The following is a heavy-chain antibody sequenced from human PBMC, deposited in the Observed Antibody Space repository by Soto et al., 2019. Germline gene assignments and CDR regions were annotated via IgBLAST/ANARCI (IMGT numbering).Heavy chain of an antibody. Sequence: SETLSLTCSVSGGSVSSYWWSWIRQPPGKGLEWIGYIYYTGSTNYSPSLKGRVTISLDASKSQFSLKLTSVTAADTAVYYCARGPGASDYYFDYWGPGTLVTVS. D-gene: IGHD3-10*01. CDR1: GGSVSSYW. CDR2: IYYTGST. J-gene: IGHJ4*02. CDR3: ARGPGASDYYFDY. V-gene: IGHV4-59*02.